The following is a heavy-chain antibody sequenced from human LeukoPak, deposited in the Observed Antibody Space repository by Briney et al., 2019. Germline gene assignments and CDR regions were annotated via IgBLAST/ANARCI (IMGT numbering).Heavy chain of an antibody. Sequence: GGSLRLSCAASGFTLSSYGMHWVRQAPGKGLEWVAVIWYDGSNKYYADSVKGRFTISRDNSKNTLYLQMNGLRAEDTAVYYCASFPWELRPTWGQGTLVTVSS. D-gene: IGHD1-26*01. V-gene: IGHV3-33*08. CDR1: GFTLSSYG. CDR2: IWYDGSNK. CDR3: ASFPWELRPT. J-gene: IGHJ4*02.